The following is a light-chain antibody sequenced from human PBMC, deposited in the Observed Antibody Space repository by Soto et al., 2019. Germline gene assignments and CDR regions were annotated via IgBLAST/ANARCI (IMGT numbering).Light chain of an antibody. Sequence: EIVLTQSPGTLSLSPGERATLSCRASQSVSSSYLAWYPQKPGQAPRLLIYGASTRATGIPARFSGSGSGTEFTLTISSLQSEDFAVYYCQQYNNWPITFGQGTRLEIK. CDR1: QSVSSSY. V-gene: IGKV3-15*01. CDR3: QQYNNWPIT. CDR2: GAS. J-gene: IGKJ5*01.